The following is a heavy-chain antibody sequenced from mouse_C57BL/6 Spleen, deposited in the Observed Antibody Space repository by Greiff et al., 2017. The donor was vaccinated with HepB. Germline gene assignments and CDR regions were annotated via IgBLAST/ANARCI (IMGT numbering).Heavy chain of an antibody. CDR2: IYPGDGDT. D-gene: IGHD4-1*01. Sequence: QVQLQQSGPELVKSGDSVKISCKASGYAFSSSWMNWVKQRPGKGLEWIGRIYPGDGDTNYNGKFKGKATLTADKSSSTAYMQLCSLTSEDSAVYFCASPRKLGFAYWGQGALVTVSA. CDR1: GYAFSSSW. J-gene: IGHJ3*01. V-gene: IGHV1-82*01. CDR3: ASPRKLGFAY.